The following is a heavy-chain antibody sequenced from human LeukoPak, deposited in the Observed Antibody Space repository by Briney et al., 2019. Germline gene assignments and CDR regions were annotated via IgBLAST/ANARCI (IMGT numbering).Heavy chain of an antibody. V-gene: IGHV1-18*01. CDR3: ARVLGEGDYYDSSGYYYAPDY. D-gene: IGHD3-22*01. CDR1: GYTFTSYG. CDR2: ISAYNGNT. Sequence: ASVKVSCKASGYTFTSYGISWVRQAPGQGLEWMGWISAYNGNTNYAQKLQGRVTMTTDTSTSTAYMELRSLRSDDTAVYYCARVLGEGDYYDSSGYYYAPDYWGRGTLVTVSS. J-gene: IGHJ4*02.